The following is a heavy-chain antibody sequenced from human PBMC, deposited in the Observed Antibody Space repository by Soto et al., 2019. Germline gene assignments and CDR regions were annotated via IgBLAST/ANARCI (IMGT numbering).Heavy chain of an antibody. J-gene: IGHJ4*02. Sequence: GGSLRLSCAASGFTFSSYAMSWVRQAPGKGLEWVSAISGSGGSTYYADSVKGRFTISRDNSKNTLYLQMNSLRAEDTAVYYCAKAPHHFIAAHTFDYWGQGTLVTVSS. CDR3: AKAPHHFIAAHTFDY. CDR1: GFTFSSYA. D-gene: IGHD6-6*01. CDR2: ISGSGGST. V-gene: IGHV3-23*01.